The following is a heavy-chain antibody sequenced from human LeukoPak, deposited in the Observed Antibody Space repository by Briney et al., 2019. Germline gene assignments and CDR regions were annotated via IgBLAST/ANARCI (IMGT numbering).Heavy chain of an antibody. J-gene: IGHJ3*02. CDR2: ISFDGRNG. CDR1: GFIFSNYG. V-gene: IGHV3-30*03. D-gene: IGHD3-22*01. CDR3: ARAHYYDSSEAAFDI. Sequence: GGSLRLSCAASGFIFSNYGMSWVRQAPGKGLEWVAIISFDGRNGYYADSVKGRFTISRDNAKNSLYLRMNSLRAEDTAVYYCARAHYYDSSEAAFDIWGQGTMVTVSS.